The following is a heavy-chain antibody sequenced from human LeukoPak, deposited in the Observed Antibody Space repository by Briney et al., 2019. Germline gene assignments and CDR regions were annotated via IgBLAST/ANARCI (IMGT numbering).Heavy chain of an antibody. V-gene: IGHV4-4*07. J-gene: IGHJ4*02. CDR1: GGSISSYY. D-gene: IGHD6-19*01. Sequence: PSETLSLTCTVSGGSISSYYWSWIRQPAGKGLEWIGSIYHSGSTYYNPSLKSRVTISVDTSKNQFSLKLSSVTAADTAVYYCARVASGWNPESGYFDYWGQGTLVTVSS. CDR3: ARVASGWNPESGYFDY. CDR2: IYHSGST.